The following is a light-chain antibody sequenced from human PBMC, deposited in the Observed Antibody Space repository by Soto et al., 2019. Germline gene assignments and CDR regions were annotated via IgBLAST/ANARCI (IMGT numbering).Light chain of an antibody. J-gene: IGKJ5*01. CDR2: AAS. V-gene: IGKV1-12*01. CDR3: QQANSYPIT. Sequence: DIPMTQSPSSVSASVGDRVTITCRASQDISSWLAWYQQKPGKAPNLLISAASSLQSGVPSRFSGSASGTDFTLTISSLQPEDFATYYCQQANSYPITFGQGTRLQI. CDR1: QDISSW.